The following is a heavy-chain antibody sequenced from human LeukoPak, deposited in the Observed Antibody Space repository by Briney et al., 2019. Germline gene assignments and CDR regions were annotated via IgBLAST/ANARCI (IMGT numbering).Heavy chain of an antibody. CDR1: GGSISTYY. V-gene: IGHV4-59*08. CDR3: ARMGGYSGYATH. D-gene: IGHD5-12*01. Sequence: SETLSLTCSVSGGSISTYYWSWIRQPPGKGLEWIGYIYSSGSANYNPSLKSRVTISVDTSKNHFSLKLSSVPAADTAVYYCARMGGYSGYATHWGQGTLVTVSS. J-gene: IGHJ4*02. CDR2: IYSSGSA.